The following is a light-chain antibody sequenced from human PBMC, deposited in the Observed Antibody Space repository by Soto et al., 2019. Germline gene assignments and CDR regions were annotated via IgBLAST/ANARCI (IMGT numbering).Light chain of an antibody. CDR2: DVS. V-gene: IGLV2-14*01. CDR1: SSDVGSYNY. CDR3: SSYTNSVTYV. Sequence: QSALTQPASVSGSPGQSITISCTGTSSDVGSYNYVSWYQQDPGKAPKLIFYDVSNRPSGVSDRFSVSKSGNTASLTISILQTKDEAAYYCSSYTNSVTYVFGPGTKLTVL. J-gene: IGLJ1*01.